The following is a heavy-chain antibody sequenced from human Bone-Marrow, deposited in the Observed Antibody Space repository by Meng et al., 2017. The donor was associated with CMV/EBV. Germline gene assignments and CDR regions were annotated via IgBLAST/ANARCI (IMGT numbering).Heavy chain of an antibody. Sequence: SETLSLTCAVYGGSFSGYYWSWIRQPPGKGLEWIGEINHSGSTNYNPSLKSRVTISVDTSKNQFSLKLSSVTAADTAVYYCARVPPSYFGGETVPGGPVDVWGQGTTVTVS. CDR1: GGSFSGYY. CDR3: ARVPPSYFGGETVPGGPVDV. D-gene: IGHD3-3*01. CDR2: INHSGST. V-gene: IGHV4-34*01. J-gene: IGHJ6*02.